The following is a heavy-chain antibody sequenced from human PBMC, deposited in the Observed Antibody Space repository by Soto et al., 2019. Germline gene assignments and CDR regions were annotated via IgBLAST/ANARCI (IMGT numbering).Heavy chain of an antibody. J-gene: IGHJ6*02. Sequence: QVQLVESGGGVVQPGRSLRLSCAASGFTFSSYGMHWVRQAPGKGLEWVAVISYDGSNKYYADSVKGRFTISRDNSKNTLYLQMNSLRAEDTAVYYCAKDYSITCSSTSCYTGYYYGMDVWGQGTTVTVSS. CDR1: GFTFSSYG. D-gene: IGHD2-2*02. CDR3: AKDYSITCSSTSCYTGYYYGMDV. V-gene: IGHV3-30*18. CDR2: ISYDGSNK.